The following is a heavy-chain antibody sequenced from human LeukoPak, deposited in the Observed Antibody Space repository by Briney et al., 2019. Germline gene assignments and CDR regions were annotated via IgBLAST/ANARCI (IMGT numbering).Heavy chain of an antibody. Sequence: PGGSLRLSCVASGFTFSNYAMSWVRQAPGKGLEWVSAISGSDGSTYYADSVKGRFTISRDNSKNTLYLQMNSLRAEDTAVYYCAKHDYYDSSGYYGYWGQGTLVTVSS. J-gene: IGHJ4*02. CDR1: GFTFSNYA. V-gene: IGHV3-23*01. CDR3: AKHDYYDSSGYYGY. D-gene: IGHD3-22*01. CDR2: ISGSDGST.